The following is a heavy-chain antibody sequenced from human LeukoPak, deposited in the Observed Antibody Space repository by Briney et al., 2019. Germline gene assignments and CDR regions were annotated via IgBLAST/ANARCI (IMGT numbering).Heavy chain of an antibody. CDR1: GGTFSGYA. Sequence: ASVKVSCKASGGTFSGYAISWVRQAPGQGLEWMGGIIPIFGTANYAQKFQGRVTITADESTSTAYMELSSLRSEDTAVYYCARGEDYYGSGSGVYYFDYWGQGTLVTVSS. D-gene: IGHD3-10*01. J-gene: IGHJ4*02. V-gene: IGHV1-69*13. CDR3: ARGEDYYGSGSGVYYFDY. CDR2: IIPIFGTA.